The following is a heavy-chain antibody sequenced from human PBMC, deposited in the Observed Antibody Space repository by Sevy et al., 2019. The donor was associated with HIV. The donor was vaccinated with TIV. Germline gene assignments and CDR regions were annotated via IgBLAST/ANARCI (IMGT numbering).Heavy chain of an antibody. CDR1: GGSISSGGYS. V-gene: IGHV4-30-2*01. Sequence: TLSLTCAVSGGSISSGGYSWSWIRQPPGKGLEWIGYIYHSGSTYYNPSLKSRVTISVDRSKNQFSLKLGSVTAADTAVYYCARAAAGGFRDFDYWGQGTLVTVSS. D-gene: IGHD6-13*01. CDR2: IYHSGST. J-gene: IGHJ4*02. CDR3: ARAAAGGFRDFDY.